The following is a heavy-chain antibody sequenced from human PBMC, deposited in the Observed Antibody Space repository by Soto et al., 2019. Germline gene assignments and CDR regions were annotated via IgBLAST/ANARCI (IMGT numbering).Heavy chain of an antibody. CDR3: AKDMVFVVVPAAMVLDY. D-gene: IGHD2-2*01. V-gene: IGHV3-23*01. CDR2: ISGSGGST. CDR1: GFTFSSYA. J-gene: IGHJ4*02. Sequence: GGSLRLSCAASGFTFSSYAMSWVRQAPGKGLEWVSAISGSGGSTYYADSVKGRFTISRDNSKNTLYLQMNSLRAEDTAVYYCAKDMVFVVVPAAMVLDYWGQGTLVTVS.